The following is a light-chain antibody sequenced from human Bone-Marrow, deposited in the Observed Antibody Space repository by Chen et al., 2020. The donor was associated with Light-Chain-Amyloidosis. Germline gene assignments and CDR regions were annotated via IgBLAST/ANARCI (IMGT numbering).Light chain of an antibody. V-gene: IGLV3-21*02. J-gene: IGLJ3*02. CDR3: QVWDRSSDRPV. Sequence: SYVLTQPSSVSVALGQTATIACGGNNIGSTSVHWYQQTPGQAPLLVVYDDSDRPSGIPERLSGSNSGNTATPTISRVEAGDEADYYCQVWDRSSDRPVFGGGTKLTVL. CDR1: NIGSTS. CDR2: DDS.